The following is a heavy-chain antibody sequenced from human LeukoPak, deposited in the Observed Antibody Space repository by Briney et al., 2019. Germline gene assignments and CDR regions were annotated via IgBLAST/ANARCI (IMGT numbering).Heavy chain of an antibody. CDR3: AKEGGSSSNVAQSAFDI. Sequence: GGSLRLSCAASGFTFSSYAMSWVRQAPGKGLEWVSAISGSGGSTYYADSVKGRFTISRDNSKNTLYLQMNSLRAEDTAVYYCAKEGGSSSNVAQSAFDIWGQGTMVTVSS. J-gene: IGHJ3*02. D-gene: IGHD6-6*01. CDR2: ISGSGGST. V-gene: IGHV3-23*01. CDR1: GFTFSSYA.